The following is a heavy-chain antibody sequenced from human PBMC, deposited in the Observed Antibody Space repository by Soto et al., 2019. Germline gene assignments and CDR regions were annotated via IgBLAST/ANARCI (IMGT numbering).Heavy chain of an antibody. J-gene: IGHJ3*02. CDR3: ARKEMATITVDAFDI. D-gene: IGHD5-12*01. CDR2: IIPIFGTA. V-gene: IGHV1-69*13. CDR1: GGTFSSYA. Sequence: SVKVSCKASGGTFSSYAISWVRQAPGQGLEWMGGIIPIFGTANYAQKFQGRVTITADESTSTAYMELSSLRSEDTAVYYCARKEMATITVDAFDIWGQGTMVTVSS.